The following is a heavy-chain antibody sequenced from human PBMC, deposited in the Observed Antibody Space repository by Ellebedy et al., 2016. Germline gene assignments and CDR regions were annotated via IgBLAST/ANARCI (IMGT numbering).Heavy chain of an antibody. CDR1: GYSFTSYW. CDR2: IYPGDSDT. CDR3: ARGRGYNFDY. J-gene: IGHJ4*02. D-gene: IGHD5-18*01. Sequence: GGSLRLXXKGSGYSFTSYWIAWVRQVPGKGLEWVGIIYPGDSDTRYSPSFQGQVTISADKSISTAYMQWSSLKASDTAIYYCARGRGYNFDYWGQGTLVTVSS. V-gene: IGHV5-51*01.